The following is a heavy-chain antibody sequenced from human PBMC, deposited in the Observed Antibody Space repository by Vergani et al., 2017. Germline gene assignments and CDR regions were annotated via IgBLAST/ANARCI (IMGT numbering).Heavy chain of an antibody. J-gene: IGHJ6*03. Sequence: QVQLVQSGAEVKKPGASVKVSCKASGYTFTSYGISWVRQAPGQGLEWMGWISAYNGNTNYAQKLQGRVTMTTDTSTSTAYMELRSLRSDDTAVYYCARGRYCSSTSCYAPYYYYMDVWVKGTTVTVSS. CDR3: ARGRYCSSTSCYAPYYYYMDV. V-gene: IGHV1-18*01. CDR1: GYTFTSYG. CDR2: ISAYNGNT. D-gene: IGHD2-2*01.